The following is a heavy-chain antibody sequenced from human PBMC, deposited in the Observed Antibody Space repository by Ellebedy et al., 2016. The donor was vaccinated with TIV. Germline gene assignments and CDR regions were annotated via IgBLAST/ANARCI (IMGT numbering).Heavy chain of an antibody. D-gene: IGHD2-2*02. CDR1: GFTFGCCA. V-gene: IGHV3-7*01. CDR3: ARSPYTGYSDLGFDY. Sequence: GESLKISCAASGFTFGCCAMSWVRQAPGKGLEWVANIKQDGSETYYVDSVKGRFTISRDNAKNSLYLQMNSLRADDTAVYYCARSPYTGYSDLGFDYWGQGSLVTVSS. J-gene: IGHJ4*02. CDR2: IKQDGSET.